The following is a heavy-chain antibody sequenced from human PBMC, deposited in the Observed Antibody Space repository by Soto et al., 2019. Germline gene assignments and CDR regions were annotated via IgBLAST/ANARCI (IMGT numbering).Heavy chain of an antibody. CDR2: IWYDGSNK. CDR3: ARDVGRWLNNWFDP. Sequence: GGSLRLACAASGFTFSSYGIHWGRQAPGKGLEWVAVIWYDGSNKYYADSVKGRFTISRDNSKNTLYLQMNSLRAEDTAVYYCARDVGRWLNNWFDPWGQGTLVTVSS. J-gene: IGHJ5*02. D-gene: IGHD1-26*01. CDR1: GFTFSSYG. V-gene: IGHV3-33*01.